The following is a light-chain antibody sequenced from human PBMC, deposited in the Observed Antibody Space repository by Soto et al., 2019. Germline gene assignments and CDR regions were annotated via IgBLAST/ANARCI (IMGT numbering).Light chain of an antibody. Sequence: EIVLTQSPATLSVSPAERATLSCRASQSVGSNLAWYQQTPGQAPRLLIYGTSTRATGIPARFSGGGSGTEFTLTISSLQSEDFALYYCQQYNNWPRTLGQGTKVEIK. CDR1: QSVGSN. J-gene: IGKJ1*01. CDR2: GTS. CDR3: QQYNNWPRT. V-gene: IGKV3-15*01.